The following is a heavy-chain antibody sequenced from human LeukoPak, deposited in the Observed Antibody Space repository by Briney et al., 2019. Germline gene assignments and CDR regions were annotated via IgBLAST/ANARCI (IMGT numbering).Heavy chain of an antibody. Sequence: SETLSLTCAVYGGSFSGYYWSWIRQPPGKGLEWIGEINHSGSTNYNPSLKSRVTISVDTSKNQFSLKLSSVTAADTAMYYCARGRVGGIYSSGWYRYWFDPWGQGTLVTVSS. V-gene: IGHV4-34*01. CDR2: INHSGST. D-gene: IGHD6-19*01. CDR3: ARGRVGGIYSSGWYRYWFDP. J-gene: IGHJ5*02. CDR1: GGSFSGYY.